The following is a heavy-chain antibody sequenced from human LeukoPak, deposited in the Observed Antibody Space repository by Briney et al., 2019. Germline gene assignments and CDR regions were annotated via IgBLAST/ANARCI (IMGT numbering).Heavy chain of an antibody. J-gene: IGHJ4*02. V-gene: IGHV3-21*04. D-gene: IGHD5-12*01. CDR1: GFAFESFT. Sequence: EGSLRLSCAGSGFAFESFTMTWVRQAPGKGLEWVSLISATSSDINYAESVRGRFTISRDNAKNSLFLQMDSLRVEDTAIYYCAKGLFSAYDKYLDSWGQGTLVTVSP. CDR2: ISATSSDI. CDR3: AKGLFSAYDKYLDS.